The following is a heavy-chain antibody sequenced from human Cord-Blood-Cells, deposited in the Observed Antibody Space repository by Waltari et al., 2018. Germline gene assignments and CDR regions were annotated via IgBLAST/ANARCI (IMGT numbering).Heavy chain of an antibody. J-gene: IGHJ5*02. CDR1: GGSFSGYS. Sequence: QVQLQPWGAGLLKPSATLSLTCAVYGGSFSGYSWRWICQPPGKGLEWIGEINHNGSTNYNPSLKSRVTISVDTSKNQFSLKLSSVTAADTAVYYCARSIVGANWFDPWGQGTLVTVSS. D-gene: IGHD1-26*01. CDR3: ARSIVGANWFDP. CDR2: INHNGST. V-gene: IGHV4-34*01.